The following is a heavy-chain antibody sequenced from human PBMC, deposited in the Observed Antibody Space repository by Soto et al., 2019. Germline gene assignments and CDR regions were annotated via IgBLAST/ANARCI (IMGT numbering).Heavy chain of an antibody. CDR3: AREALAAAGTFPQYYYGMDV. CDR1: GGTFSSYA. CDR2: IIPIFGTA. Sequence: QVQLVQSGAEVKKPGSSVKVSCKASGGTFSSYAISWVRQAPGQGLEWMGGIIPIFGTANYAQKFQGRVTITADESTSTAYMELSSLRSEDTAVYYCAREALAAAGTFPQYYYGMDVWGQGTTVTVSS. J-gene: IGHJ6*02. D-gene: IGHD6-13*01. V-gene: IGHV1-69*01.